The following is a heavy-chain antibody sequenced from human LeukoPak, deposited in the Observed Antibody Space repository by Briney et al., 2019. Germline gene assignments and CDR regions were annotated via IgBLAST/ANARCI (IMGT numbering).Heavy chain of an antibody. CDR3: AHRKYGDSIFDF. CDR2: IFWDDDT. Sequence: SGPTLVEPTQTLTLTCTFSGFSLSASGEGVGWIRQPPGKALEWLALIFWDDDTRYRPSLKTRLTITKDTSKNQVVLTMTNVDRVDTGTYFCAHRKYGDSIFDFWGQGTLVSVSS. V-gene: IGHV2-5*02. J-gene: IGHJ4*02. D-gene: IGHD4-17*01. CDR1: GFSLSASGEG.